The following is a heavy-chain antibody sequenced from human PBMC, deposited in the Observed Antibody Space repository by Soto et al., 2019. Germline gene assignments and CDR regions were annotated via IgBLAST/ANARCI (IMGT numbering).Heavy chain of an antibody. V-gene: IGHV1-8*01. CDR3: ARCSGGSCYSDY. CDR2: MNPNSSNT. Sequence: ASVKVSCKASGYTFTSYDINWVRQATGQGLEWMGWMNPNSSNTGYAQKFQGRVTMTRNTSISTAYMELSSLRSEDTAVYYCARCSGGSCYSDYWGQGTLVTVSS. D-gene: IGHD2-15*01. J-gene: IGHJ4*02. CDR1: GYTFTSYD.